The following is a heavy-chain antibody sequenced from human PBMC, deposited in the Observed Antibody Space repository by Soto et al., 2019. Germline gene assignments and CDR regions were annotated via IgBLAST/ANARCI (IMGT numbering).Heavy chain of an antibody. D-gene: IGHD1-26*01. CDR3: AKDWVGGSNKYYFEY. J-gene: IGHJ4*02. Sequence: PGGSLRLSCVASGFTFRYYVMHWVGQAPGKGLEWVAGISHHGLKEHYADSVKGRFTISRDNSKKTVYLQLNSLRGDDTAVYYCAKDWVGGSNKYYFEYWGQGTLVTVSS. V-gene: IGHV3-30*18. CDR2: ISHHGLKE. CDR1: GFTFRYYV.